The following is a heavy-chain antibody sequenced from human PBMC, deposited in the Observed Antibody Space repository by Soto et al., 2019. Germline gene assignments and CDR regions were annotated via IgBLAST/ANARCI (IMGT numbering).Heavy chain of an antibody. CDR2: IYYSGST. CDR1: GGSISSYY. CDR3: ASSIAVAGSGYNWFDP. Sequence: PSETLSLTCTVSGGSISSYYWSWIRRPPGKGLEWIGYIYYSGSTNYNPSLKSRVTISVDTSRNQFSLKLSSVTAADTAVYYCASSIAVAGSGYNWFDPWGQGTLVTVSS. D-gene: IGHD6-19*01. J-gene: IGHJ5*02. V-gene: IGHV4-59*08.